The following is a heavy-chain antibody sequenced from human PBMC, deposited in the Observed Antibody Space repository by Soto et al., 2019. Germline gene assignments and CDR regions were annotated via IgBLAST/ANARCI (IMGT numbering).Heavy chain of an antibody. CDR2: IKQDGSEK. J-gene: IGHJ6*02. Sequence: GGSLRLSCAASGFTFSSYWMSWVRQAPGKGLEWVANIKQDGSEKYYVDSVKGRFTISRDNAKNSLYLQMNSLRAEDTAVYYCASWETTVTTPGMDVWGQGTTVTVSS. CDR1: GFTFSSYW. D-gene: IGHD4-17*01. CDR3: ASWETTVTTPGMDV. V-gene: IGHV3-7*05.